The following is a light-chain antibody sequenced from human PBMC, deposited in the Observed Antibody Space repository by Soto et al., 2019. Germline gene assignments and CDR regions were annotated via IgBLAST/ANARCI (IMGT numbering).Light chain of an antibody. V-gene: IGKV3-20*01. CDR3: QHGGTSAL. J-gene: IGKJ3*01. CDR1: QSVSDSY. Sequence: EIVLTQSPGTLSLSPGERATLSCRASQSVSDSYLAWYQQKPGQAPRLLIYASSRATGIPDRFSGSGSGTDFTLTISRLEPEDFAVYYCQHGGTSALFGPGTKVDIK. CDR2: AS.